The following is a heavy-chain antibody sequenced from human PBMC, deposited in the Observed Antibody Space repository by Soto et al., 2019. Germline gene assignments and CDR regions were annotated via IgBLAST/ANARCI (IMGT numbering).Heavy chain of an antibody. CDR1: GYSFINFY. Sequence: ASVKVSCKASGYSFINFYISWVRQAAGQGPEWLGWMNPGSGKTGYTSKFQGRVAMTRDASTATSHLDLTSLTSDDTAVYYCARMASAGTLNWFDPWGPGTLVTVSS. D-gene: IGHD6-13*01. CDR3: ARMASAGTLNWFDP. V-gene: IGHV1-8*02. CDR2: MNPGSGKT. J-gene: IGHJ5*02.